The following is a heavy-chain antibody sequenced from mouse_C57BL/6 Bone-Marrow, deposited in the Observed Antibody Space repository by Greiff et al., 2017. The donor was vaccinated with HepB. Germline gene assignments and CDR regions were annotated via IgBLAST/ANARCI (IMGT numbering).Heavy chain of an antibody. CDR1: GFNIKDDY. D-gene: IGHD2-12*01. J-gene: IGHJ1*03. Sequence: VQLQQSGAELVRPGASVKLSCTASGFNIKDDYMHWVKQRPEQGLEWIGWIDPENGDTEYASKFQGKATITADTSSNTAYLQLSRLTSEDTAVYYCTYGYYSYWYFDVWGTGTTVTVSS. CDR2: IDPENGDT. V-gene: IGHV14-4*01. CDR3: TYGYYSYWYFDV.